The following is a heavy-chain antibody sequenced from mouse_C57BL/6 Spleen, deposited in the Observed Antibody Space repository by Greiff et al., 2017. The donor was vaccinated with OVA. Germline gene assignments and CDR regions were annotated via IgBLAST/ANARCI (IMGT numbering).Heavy chain of an antibody. CDR3: TTPPGSWFAY. J-gene: IGHJ3*01. V-gene: IGHV14-4*01. D-gene: IGHD2-2*01. CDR2: IDPENGDT. Sequence: DVKLQESGAELVRPGASVKLSCTASGFNIKDDYMHWVQQRPEQGLEWIGWIDPENGDTEYASKVQGQATITADTSSNTAYLQLSSLTSEDTAVYSCTTPPGSWFAYWGQGTLVTVSA. CDR1: GFNIKDDY.